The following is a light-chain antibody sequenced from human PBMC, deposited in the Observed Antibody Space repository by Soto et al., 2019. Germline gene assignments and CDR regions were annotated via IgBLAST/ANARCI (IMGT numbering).Light chain of an antibody. CDR2: GAS. CDR1: QSVRSSY. Sequence: EIVLTQSPGTLSLSPGERATLSCRASQSVRSSYLAWYQQKPGQATRLLIYGASSRATGIPDRFSGSGSGTDFTLTISRLEPEDFAVYYCQQDGSSPSTFGQGTKLEIK. V-gene: IGKV3-20*01. CDR3: QQDGSSPST. J-gene: IGKJ2*01.